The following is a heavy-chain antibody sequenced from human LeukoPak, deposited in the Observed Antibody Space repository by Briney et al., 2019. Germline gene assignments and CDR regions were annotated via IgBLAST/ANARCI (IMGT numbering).Heavy chain of an antibody. D-gene: IGHD2-15*01. CDR3: ARAYCSGGSCYPFDY. CDR1: GFTFSSYY. CDR2: ISSSSSYI. Sequence: GGSLRLSCAASGFTFSSYYMNWVSQAPEKGLEWVSSISSSSSYIYYADSVKGRFTISRDTAKNSLYLQMNSLRAEDTAVYYCARAYCSGGSCYPFDYWGQGTLVTVSS. J-gene: IGHJ4*02. V-gene: IGHV3-21*01.